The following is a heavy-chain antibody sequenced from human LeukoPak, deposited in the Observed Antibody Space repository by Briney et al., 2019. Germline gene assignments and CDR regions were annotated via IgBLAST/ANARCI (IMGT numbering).Heavy chain of an antibody. CDR2: IYYSEST. J-gene: IGHJ3*02. Sequence: SETLSLTCTVSGGSISRYYWSWIRQPPGKGLEWIGYIYYSESTNYNPSLKSRVTISVDTSNNQFSLKLSSVTAADTAVYYCARNYYYDSSGYYGGAFDIWGQGTMVIFSS. D-gene: IGHD3-22*01. V-gene: IGHV4-59*01. CDR3: ARNYYYDSSGYYGGAFDI. CDR1: GGSISRYY.